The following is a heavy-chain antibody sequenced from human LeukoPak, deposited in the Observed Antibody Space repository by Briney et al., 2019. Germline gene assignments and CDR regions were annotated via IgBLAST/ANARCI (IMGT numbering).Heavy chain of an antibody. CDR1: GFSFSSYA. CDR2: ISYDGNNK. D-gene: IGHD2-15*01. J-gene: IGHJ6*02. Sequence: GGSLRLSCAPSGFSFSSYAMHWVRQAPGKGLEWVAVISYDGNNKYYADSVKGRFTISRDSSKSTLFLQMNSLRAEDTAVYYCARDIVVAAATPGFYYYGMDVWGQGTTVTVSS. CDR3: ARDIVVAAATPGFYYYGMDV. V-gene: IGHV3-30-3*01.